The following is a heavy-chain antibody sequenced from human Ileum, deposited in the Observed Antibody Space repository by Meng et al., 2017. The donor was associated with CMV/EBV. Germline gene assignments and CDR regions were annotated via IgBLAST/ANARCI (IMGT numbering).Heavy chain of an antibody. J-gene: IGHJ4*02. CDR1: DGSITSGNYY. CDR2: IYYSGSP. D-gene: IGHD2-15*01. CDR3: VRQVVAASFDY. V-gene: IGHV4-30-4*08. Sequence: VPQQSARPGPLKPTQTLSLTCTVSDGSITSGNYYWSWIRQPPGRGLEWIGYIYYSGSPYYKPSLKSRVTISLDTSKNQFSLNLRSVTATDSAVYYCVRQVVAASFDYWGQGALVTVSS.